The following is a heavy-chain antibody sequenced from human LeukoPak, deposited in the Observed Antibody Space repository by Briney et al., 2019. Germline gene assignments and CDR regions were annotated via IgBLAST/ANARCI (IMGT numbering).Heavy chain of an antibody. CDR2: INQDGSKK. J-gene: IGHJ6*03. V-gene: IGHV3-7*01. D-gene: IGHD6-19*01. CDR1: GFTFSTDW. CDR3: ARVFSGWYGNYMDV. Sequence: TGGSLRLSCEASGFTFSTDWMIWVRQAPGKGLEWVANINQDGSKKYYVDSIKGRFTISRDNAKNSLYLQMISLRAEDTALYYCARVFSGWYGNYMDVWGKGTTVTVSS.